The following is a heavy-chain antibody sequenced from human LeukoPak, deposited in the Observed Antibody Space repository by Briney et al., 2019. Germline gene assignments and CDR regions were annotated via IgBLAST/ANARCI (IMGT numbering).Heavy chain of an antibody. CDR2: IYLGASDT. J-gene: IGHJ4*02. V-gene: IGHV5-51*01. D-gene: IGHD1-1*01. CDR3: ARRLARTTDY. Sequence: GESLQISCKGSGYTFTNYWIAWVRQMPGKGLEWMGTIYLGASDTRYSSSFQGQVTISADKSISTAYLRWSSLKASDTARYYCARRLARTTDYWGQGTLVTLSS. CDR1: GYTFTNYW.